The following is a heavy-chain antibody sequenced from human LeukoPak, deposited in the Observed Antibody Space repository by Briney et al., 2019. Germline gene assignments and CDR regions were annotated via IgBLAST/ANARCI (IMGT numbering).Heavy chain of an antibody. V-gene: IGHV3-74*01. Sequence: GGSLRLSCAASGFTFSSYWMHWVRQAPGKGLVWVSRINSDGSSTSTSYADSVKGRFTIPRDNAKNTLYLQMNSLRAEDTAVYYCARASPDARALFDFWGQGTLVTVSS. CDR2: INSDGSSTST. D-gene: IGHD1-14*01. J-gene: IGHJ4*02. CDR3: ARASPDARALFDF. CDR1: GFTFSSYW.